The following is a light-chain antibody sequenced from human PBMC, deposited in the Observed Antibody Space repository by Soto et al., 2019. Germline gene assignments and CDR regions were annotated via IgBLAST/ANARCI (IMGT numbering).Light chain of an antibody. J-gene: IGKJ4*01. CDR1: QSVLYRSNNKHY. Sequence: DIVMTQSPDSLAVSLGERATINCKSSQSVLYRSNNKHYLAWYQQKPGQPPKLLIYWASTRESGVPDRFSGSGSGTDFTLTISSLQAEDVAVYYCQQYYSTPLTFGGGTKVEIK. CDR3: QQYYSTPLT. CDR2: WAS. V-gene: IGKV4-1*01.